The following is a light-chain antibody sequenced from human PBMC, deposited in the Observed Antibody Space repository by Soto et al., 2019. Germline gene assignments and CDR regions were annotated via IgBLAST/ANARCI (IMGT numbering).Light chain of an antibody. J-gene: IGKJ5*01. CDR3: MEHQRASLA. CDR1: ESLTHSSGYNY. Sequence: EIVLTQSPLSLSVSPGEAASISCRSSESLTHSSGYNYLDWYLLQPGQPPQLLIYLGSNRGSGVRHWFSGGGSATAYTRTISRVETTDAGIYVWMEHQRASLAIGQGTRVEIQ. V-gene: IGKV2-28*01. CDR2: LGS.